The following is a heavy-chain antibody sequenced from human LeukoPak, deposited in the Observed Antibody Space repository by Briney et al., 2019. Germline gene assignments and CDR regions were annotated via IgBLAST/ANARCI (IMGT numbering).Heavy chain of an antibody. V-gene: IGHV3-23*01. D-gene: IGHD3-3*01. CDR2: ISGSGGST. Sequence: GGSLRLSCAASGFTFSSYGMSWVRQAPGKGLEWVSAISGSGGSTYYADSVKGRFTISRDNAKNSLYLQMNSLRAEDTAVYYCARSSLEWLWSDAFDIWGQGTMVTVSS. J-gene: IGHJ3*02. CDR3: ARSSLEWLWSDAFDI. CDR1: GFTFSSYG.